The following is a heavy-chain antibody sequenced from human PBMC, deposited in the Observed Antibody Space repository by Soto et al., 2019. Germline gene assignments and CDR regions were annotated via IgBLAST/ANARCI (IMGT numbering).Heavy chain of an antibody. J-gene: IGHJ6*02. V-gene: IGHV1-46*03. CDR2: INPSGGST. CDR1: GYTFTSYY. CDR3: ARGGIKDYDILTGYPPRYYYGMDV. Sequence: ASVKVSCKASGYTFTSYYMHWVRQAPGQGLEWMGIINPSGGSTSYAQKFQGRVTMTRDTSTSTVYMELSSLRSEDTAVYYCARGGIKDYDILTGYPPRYYYGMDVWGQGTTVTVSS. D-gene: IGHD3-9*01.